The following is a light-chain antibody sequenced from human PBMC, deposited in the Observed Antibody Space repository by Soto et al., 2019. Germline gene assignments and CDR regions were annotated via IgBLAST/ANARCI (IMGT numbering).Light chain of an antibody. J-gene: IGLJ3*02. Sequence: QSALTQPRSVSGSPGQAVTISCTGTNSDVGNYNFVSWYQHHPGQAPKLMIYDVTKRPSGVPYRFSGSKSGNTASLTISGLQPEDEADYYCCTYAGSFHQFGGGTKLTVL. CDR1: NSDVGNYNF. CDR2: DVT. CDR3: CTYAGSFHQ. V-gene: IGLV2-11*01.